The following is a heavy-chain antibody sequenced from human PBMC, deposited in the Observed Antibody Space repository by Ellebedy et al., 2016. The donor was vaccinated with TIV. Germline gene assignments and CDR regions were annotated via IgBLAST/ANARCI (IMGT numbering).Heavy chain of an antibody. CDR1: GFTFSIYW. CDR3: ARDRNLGDY. D-gene: IGHD1-14*01. CDR2: IKQDGSEK. V-gene: IGHV3-7*01. J-gene: IGHJ4*02. Sequence: PGGSLRLSCAASGFTFSIYWMSWVRQAPGKGLECVANIKQDGSEKSYVDSVKGRFTISRDNAKNSLYLQMNSLRAEDTAVYYCARDRNLGDYWGQGTLVTVSS.